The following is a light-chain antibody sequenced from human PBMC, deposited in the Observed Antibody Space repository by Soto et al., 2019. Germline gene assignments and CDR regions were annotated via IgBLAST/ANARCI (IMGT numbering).Light chain of an antibody. Sequence: LTQPPSASGTPGQTVTISCSGSNSNIGSNYVFWYQQLPGAAPKLLIYRNNQRPSGVPDRFSGSKSGTSASLVISGLRSEDEGDYYCSAWDDSLLFGGGTKLTVL. CDR1: NSNIGSNY. CDR3: SAWDDSLL. CDR2: RNN. V-gene: IGLV1-47*01. J-gene: IGLJ2*01.